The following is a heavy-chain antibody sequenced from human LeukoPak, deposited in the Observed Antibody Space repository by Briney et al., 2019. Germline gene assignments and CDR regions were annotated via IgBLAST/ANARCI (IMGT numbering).Heavy chain of an antibody. CDR3: ASLKYSSGWGNWFDP. Sequence: SETLSLTCAVYGGSFSGYYWGWIRQPPGKGLEWIGEINHNGSTNYNPSLKSRVTISVDTSKNQFSLKLSSVTAADTAVYYCASLKYSSGWGNWFDPRGQGTLVTVSS. V-gene: IGHV4-34*01. CDR1: GGSFSGYY. D-gene: IGHD6-19*01. J-gene: IGHJ5*02. CDR2: INHNGST.